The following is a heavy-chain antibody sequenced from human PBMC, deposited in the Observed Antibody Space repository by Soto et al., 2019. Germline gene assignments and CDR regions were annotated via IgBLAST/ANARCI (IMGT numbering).Heavy chain of an antibody. J-gene: IGHJ6*02. Sequence: GESLKISCKGSGYSFTSYWIGWVRQMPGKGLEWMGIIYPGDSDTRYSPSFQGQVTISADKSISTAYLQWSSLKASDTAMYYCARVAPGGQQLLQYYYYYYGMDVWGQGTTVTVSS. V-gene: IGHV5-51*01. D-gene: IGHD6-13*01. CDR1: GYSFTSYW. CDR3: ARVAPGGQQLLQYYYYYYGMDV. CDR2: IYPGDSDT.